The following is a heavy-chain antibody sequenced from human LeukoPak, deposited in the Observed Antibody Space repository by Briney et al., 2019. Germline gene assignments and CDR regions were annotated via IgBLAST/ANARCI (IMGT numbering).Heavy chain of an antibody. J-gene: IGHJ6*03. D-gene: IGHD3-10*01. Sequence: ASVKVSCKASGYTFTSYGISWVRQAPGQGLEWMGWISAYNGNTNYAQKLQGRVTMTTDTSTSTAYMELRSLRSDDTAVYYCARARRDGSGSKPLYYYMDVWGKGTTVTVSS. CDR2: ISAYNGNT. V-gene: IGHV1-18*01. CDR3: ARARRDGSGSKPLYYYMDV. CDR1: GYTFTSYG.